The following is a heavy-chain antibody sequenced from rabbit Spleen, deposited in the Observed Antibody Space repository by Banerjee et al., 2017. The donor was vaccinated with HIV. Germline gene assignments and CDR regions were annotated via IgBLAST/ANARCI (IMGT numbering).Heavy chain of an antibody. CDR3: ARNGATDNAWSDFTL. D-gene: IGHD3-1*01. V-gene: IGHV1S40*01. Sequence: QSLEESGGDLVKPGASLTLTCAASGVSFSGSSYMCWVRQAPGKGLEWIACIYNGDGSTWYTSWARGRFTISKTSSTTVTLQMTSLTAADTATYFCARNGATDNAWSDFTLWGPGTLVTV. J-gene: IGHJ4*01. CDR1: GVSFSGSSY. CDR2: IYNGDGST.